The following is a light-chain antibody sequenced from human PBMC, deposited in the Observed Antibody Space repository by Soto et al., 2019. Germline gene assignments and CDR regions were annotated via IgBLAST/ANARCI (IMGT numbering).Light chain of an antibody. V-gene: IGLV2-23*01. CDR1: SSDVGSYNF. Sequence: ALTQPASVSGSPGQSITISCTGTSSDVGSYNFVSWYQQHPGKAPKVMIYEGSRRPSGVSNRFSGSKSGKTASLTISGLQAEDEADYYCCSYAGDSTPYVFGTGTKVTVL. CDR2: EGS. CDR3: CSYAGDSTPYV. J-gene: IGLJ1*01.